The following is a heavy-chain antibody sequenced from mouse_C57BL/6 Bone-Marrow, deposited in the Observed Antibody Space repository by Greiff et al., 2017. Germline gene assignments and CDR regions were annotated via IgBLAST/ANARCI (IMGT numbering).Heavy chain of an antibody. Sequence: VQRVESGAELARPGASVKLSCKASGYTFTSYGISWVKQRTGQGLEWIGEIYPRSGNTYYNEKFKGKATLTADKSSSTAYMELRSLTSEDSAVYFCARLGLRFAYWGQGTLVTVSA. J-gene: IGHJ3*01. V-gene: IGHV1-81*01. D-gene: IGHD2-4*01. CDR2: IYPRSGNT. CDR1: GYTFTSYG. CDR3: ARLGLRFAY.